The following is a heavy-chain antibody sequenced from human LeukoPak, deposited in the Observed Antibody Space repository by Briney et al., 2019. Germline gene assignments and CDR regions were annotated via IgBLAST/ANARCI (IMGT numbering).Heavy chain of an antibody. CDR2: IKQDGSEK. J-gene: IGHJ4*02. CDR1: GSTFSNYC. CDR3: ARASPERGYSYGPLDNYFDY. Sequence: GGSLRLSCAASGSTFSNYCMSWVRQAPGKGREGVVNIKQDGSEKYYVDSGKGRFTISRDNAKNSLYLQMNSLRAEDTAVYYCARASPERGYSYGPLDNYFDYWGRGTLVTVSS. V-gene: IGHV3-7*01. D-gene: IGHD5-18*01.